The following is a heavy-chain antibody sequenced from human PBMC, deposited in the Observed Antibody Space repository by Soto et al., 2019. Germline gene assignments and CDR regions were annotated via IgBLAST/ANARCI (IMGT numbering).Heavy chain of an antibody. CDR3: ARDSHSIFDDFADMRWNFDP. J-gene: IGHJ5*02. Sequence: SETLSLTCTVSGGSMSNYYWSWIRQPPGKGLEWIGYIYYSGTTNYNPSLKSRVTMSVDTSKNQFSLKLSSVTAADTAVYYCARDSHSIFDDFADMRWNFDPWGQGTLVTLTS. CDR1: GGSMSNYY. D-gene: IGHD3-3*02. V-gene: IGHV4-59*01. CDR2: IYYSGTT.